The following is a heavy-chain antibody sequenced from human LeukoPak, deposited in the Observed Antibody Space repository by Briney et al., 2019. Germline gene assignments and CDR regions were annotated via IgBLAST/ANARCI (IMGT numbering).Heavy chain of an antibody. J-gene: IGHJ4*02. CDR2: IYPRDSDT. CDR1: GYSFTSYW. V-gene: IGHV5-51*01. Sequence: GESLKISCKGSGYSFTSYWIGWVRQRPGKGLEWMGIIYPRDSDTRYTPSFQGQVTISADKSISTAYLQWSSLKASDTAMYYCARHGGGGWLQLRYYFDYWGQGTLVTVSS. CDR3: ARHGGGGWLQLRYYFDY. D-gene: IGHD5-24*01.